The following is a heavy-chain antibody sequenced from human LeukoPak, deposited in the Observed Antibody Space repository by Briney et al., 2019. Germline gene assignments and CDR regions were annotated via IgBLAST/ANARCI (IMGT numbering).Heavy chain of an antibody. CDR3: SRVRSSWSNALDY. CDR1: GGSFSGYY. Sequence: SETLSLTCAVYGGSFSGYYWSWIRQPPGKGLEWIGEINHSGSTTYNPSLKNRVTISVDTSKNQFSLMLITVTAADAAVYYYSRVRSSWSNALDYWGQGTLVTVSS. J-gene: IGHJ4*02. V-gene: IGHV4-34*01. D-gene: IGHD6-6*01. CDR2: INHSGST.